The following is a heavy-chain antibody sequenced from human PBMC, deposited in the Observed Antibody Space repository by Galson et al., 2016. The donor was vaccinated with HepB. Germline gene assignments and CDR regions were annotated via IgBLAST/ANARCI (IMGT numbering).Heavy chain of an antibody. Sequence: SLRLSCAASGFTFSSYGMHWVRQAPGKGQEWVAFISYDGSNKKYADSVRGRFTISRDNSKKTLYLQMNSLRAEDTAVYYCAKDGRIYCSSASCHDYFHYWGQGTLVTVSS. V-gene: IGHV3-30*18. J-gene: IGHJ4*02. CDR3: AKDGRIYCSSASCHDYFHY. CDR1: GFTFSSYG. D-gene: IGHD2-2*01. CDR2: ISYDGSNK.